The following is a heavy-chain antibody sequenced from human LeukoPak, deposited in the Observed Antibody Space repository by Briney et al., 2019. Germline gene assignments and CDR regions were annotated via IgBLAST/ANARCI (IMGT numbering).Heavy chain of an antibody. J-gene: IGHJ4*02. Sequence: GGSLRLSCAASGFTFSIYSMNWVRQAPGKGLEWVSYISSSSSTIYYADSVKGRFTISRDNAKNSLYLQMNSLRAEDTAVYYCARQHVSYGSGSYPTRDYWGQGTLVTVSS. CDR2: ISSSSSTI. D-gene: IGHD3-10*01. CDR1: GFTFSIYS. CDR3: ARQHVSYGSGSYPTRDY. V-gene: IGHV3-48*01.